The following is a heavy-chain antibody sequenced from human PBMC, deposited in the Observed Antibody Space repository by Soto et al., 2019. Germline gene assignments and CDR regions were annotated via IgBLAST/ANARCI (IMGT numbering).Heavy chain of an antibody. CDR2: IIPILGIA. J-gene: IGHJ5*02. CDR3: ARDLPAAAGVYNWLDP. V-gene: IGHV1-69*04. D-gene: IGHD6-13*01. Sequence: SVKVSCKASGGTFSSYTISWVRQAPGQGLEWMGRIIPILGIANYAQKFQGRVTITADKSTSTAYMELSSLRSEDTAVYYCARDLPAAAGVYNWLDPGGQGTLVTVSS. CDR1: GGTFSSYT.